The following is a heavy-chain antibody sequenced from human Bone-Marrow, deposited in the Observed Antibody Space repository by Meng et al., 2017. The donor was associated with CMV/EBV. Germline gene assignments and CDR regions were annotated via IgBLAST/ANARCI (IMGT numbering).Heavy chain of an antibody. D-gene: IGHD2-2*01. CDR3: ASEYQLLFTY. V-gene: IGHV4-4*07. CDR1: GGSISSYY. Sequence: LTCTVSGGSISSYYWSWIRQPAGKGLELIGRLYTSGSTNYNPSLKSRVTMSVDTSKNQFSLKLSSVTAADTAVYYCASEYQLLFTYWGQFPLFPVSS. J-gene: IGHJ1*01. CDR2: LYTSGST.